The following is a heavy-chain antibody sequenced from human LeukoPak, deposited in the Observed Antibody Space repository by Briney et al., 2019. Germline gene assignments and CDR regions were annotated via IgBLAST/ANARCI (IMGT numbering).Heavy chain of an antibody. Sequence: PGGSLRLSCAASGLTFSNYNMHWVRQAPGKGLEWISYITLSRTTIYYADSVKGRFTISRDNAKNSLYLQMNSLRAEDTAMYFCARETPYSSSWTDFDYWGQGTLVTVSS. CDR1: GLTFSNYN. CDR2: ITLSRTTI. D-gene: IGHD6-13*01. CDR3: ARETPYSSSWTDFDY. J-gene: IGHJ4*02. V-gene: IGHV3-48*01.